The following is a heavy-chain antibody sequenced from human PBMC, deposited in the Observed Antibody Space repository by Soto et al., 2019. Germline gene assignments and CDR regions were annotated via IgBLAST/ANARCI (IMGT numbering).Heavy chain of an antibody. D-gene: IGHD3-10*01. J-gene: IGHJ6*02. CDR1: GFTFSSYG. CDR2: IWYDGSNK. V-gene: IGHV3-33*01. CDR3: ARDFLTMVRGVMGYYYGMDV. Sequence: QVQLVESGGGVVQPGRSLRLSCAASGFTFSSYGMHWVRQAPGKGLEWVAVIWYDGSNKYYADSVKGRFTISRDNSKNALYMQMSSLRAEDTAVYYCARDFLTMVRGVMGYYYGMDVWGQGTTVTVSS.